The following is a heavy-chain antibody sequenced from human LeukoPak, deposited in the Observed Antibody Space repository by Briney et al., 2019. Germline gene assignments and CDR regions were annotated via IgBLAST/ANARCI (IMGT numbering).Heavy chain of an antibody. CDR2: IKHSGST. CDR3: ARGGLGYCSGGSCGRWFDP. J-gene: IGHJ5*02. CDR1: GGSFSGYY. V-gene: IGHV4-34*01. Sequence: PSETLSLTCAVYGGSFSGYYWSWIRQPPGKGLEWIGEIKHSGSTNYNPSLKSRVTISVDTSKNQFSLKLSSVTAADTAVYYCARGGLGYCSGGSCGRWFDPWGQGTLVTVSS. D-gene: IGHD2-15*01.